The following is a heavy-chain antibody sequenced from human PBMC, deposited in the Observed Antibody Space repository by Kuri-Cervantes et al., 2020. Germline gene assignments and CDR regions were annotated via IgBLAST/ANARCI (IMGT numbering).Heavy chain of an antibody. Sequence: SVKVSCKTSGGTFINYAITRVRQAPGQGLEWMGGVIPIFHTTNYAQKFQGRVTITTDESTSTAYMELSSLRSEDTAVYYCARGDLVTTPYYSYYMDVWGKGAAVTVSS. CDR1: GGTFINYA. V-gene: IGHV1-69*05. CDR3: ARGDLVTTPYYSYYMDV. D-gene: IGHD5-12*01. J-gene: IGHJ6*03. CDR2: VIPIFHTT.